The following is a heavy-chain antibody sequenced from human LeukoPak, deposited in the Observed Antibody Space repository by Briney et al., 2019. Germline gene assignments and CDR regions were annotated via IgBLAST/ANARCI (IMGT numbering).Heavy chain of an antibody. CDR1: GGSISSYH. Sequence: PSETLSLTCTVSGGSISSYHWSWIRQPPGKGLEWVGYIYYSGSTNYSPPLKSRVTISVDTSKNQFSLKLSAVTAADTAVYYCARSLGVRGYYYYGMDVWGQGTTVTVSS. D-gene: IGHD3-10*01. CDR3: ARSLGVRGYYYYGMDV. J-gene: IGHJ6*02. V-gene: IGHV4-59*08. CDR2: IYYSGST.